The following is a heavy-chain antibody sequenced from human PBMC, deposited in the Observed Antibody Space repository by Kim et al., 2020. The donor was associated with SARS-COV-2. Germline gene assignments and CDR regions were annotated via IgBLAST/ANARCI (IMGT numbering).Heavy chain of an antibody. V-gene: IGHV3-48*03. CDR3: ARKGYYYDSSGYFAH. Sequence: GGSLRLSCAASGFTFSSYEMNWVRQAPGKGLEWVSYISSSGSTIYYADSVKGRFTISRDNAKNSLYLQMNSLRAEDTAVYYCARKGYYYDSSGYFAHWGQGTLVTLSA. CDR1: GFTFSSYE. CDR2: ISSSGSTI. D-gene: IGHD3-22*01. J-gene: IGHJ4*02.